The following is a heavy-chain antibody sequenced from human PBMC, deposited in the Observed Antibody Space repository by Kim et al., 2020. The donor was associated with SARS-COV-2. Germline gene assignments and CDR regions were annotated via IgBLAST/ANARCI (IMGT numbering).Heavy chain of an antibody. Sequence: GGSLRLSCAASGFSFSFFGLHWVRQAPGKGLEWLAFISKDGTSISYSESVNGRFTISRDNSKNTFHLQMNSLRDDDTAVYYCGRGNLSFDFDIWSQGTMVSVSS. V-gene: IGHV3-30*03. CDR3: GRGNLSFDFDI. J-gene: IGHJ3*02. D-gene: IGHD3-9*01. CDR2: ISKDGTSI. CDR1: GFSFSFFG.